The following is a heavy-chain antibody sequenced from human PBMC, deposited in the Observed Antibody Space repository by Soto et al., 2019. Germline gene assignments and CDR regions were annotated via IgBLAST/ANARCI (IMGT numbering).Heavy chain of an antibody. CDR3: ARGGSGAYYQDY. J-gene: IGHJ4*02. CDR1: GFTFSSYW. CDR2: INSDGSRV. V-gene: IGHV3-74*01. D-gene: IGHD3-22*01. Sequence: EVQLVESGGDFVQPGGSLRLSCAASGFTFSSYWMHWVRQVPGKGLVWVSRINSDGSRVNYADSVKGRFAISRENAKNTLYLHVNSLTVEDTAVYSCARGGSGAYYQDYWGRGTLVTVSS.